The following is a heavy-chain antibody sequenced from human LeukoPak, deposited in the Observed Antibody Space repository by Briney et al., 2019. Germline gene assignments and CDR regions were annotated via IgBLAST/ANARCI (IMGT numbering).Heavy chain of an antibody. J-gene: IGHJ4*02. Sequence: LETLSLTCAVYGGSFSGYYWSWIRQPRGKGLEWIGEMNHSGSTNYNPSLKSRVTISVDTSKNQFSLKLSSVTAADTAVYYCARRRGYSYGRFDYWGQGTLVTVSS. V-gene: IGHV4-34*01. CDR1: GGSFSGYY. CDR2: MNHSGST. CDR3: ARRRGYSYGRFDY. D-gene: IGHD5-18*01.